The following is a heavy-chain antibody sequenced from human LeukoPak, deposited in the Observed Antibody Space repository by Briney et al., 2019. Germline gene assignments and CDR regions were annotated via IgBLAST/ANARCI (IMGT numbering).Heavy chain of an antibody. CDR1: RFTVSDYY. V-gene: IGHV3-11*01. CDR3: ARESGTYSYGTFDI. CDR2: ISSSGSTI. Sequence: GGSLRLSCAASRFTVSDYYMTWIRQAPGKGLVWVSYISSSGSTIYYGDFVKGRFTISRDNAKNSLVLQMNSLTAEDTAVYYCARESGTYSYGTFDIWGQGTMVTVSS. J-gene: IGHJ3*02. D-gene: IGHD1-26*01.